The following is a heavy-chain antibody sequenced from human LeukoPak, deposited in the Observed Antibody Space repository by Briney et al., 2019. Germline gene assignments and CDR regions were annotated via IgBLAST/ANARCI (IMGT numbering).Heavy chain of an antibody. CDR2: INQSGDT. V-gene: IGHV4-34*01. D-gene: IGHD4-11*01. CDR1: GGAVSGYY. Sequence: PSETLSLTCAVYGGAVSGYYWSWIRQPPGKGLEWIGEINQSGDTKYNPSLKSRVSMSVDVSKDQFSLKLTSLTAADTAVYYCARGSRNYNNYEGADYWGQGTLVTVSS. J-gene: IGHJ4*02. CDR3: ARGSRNYNNYEGADY.